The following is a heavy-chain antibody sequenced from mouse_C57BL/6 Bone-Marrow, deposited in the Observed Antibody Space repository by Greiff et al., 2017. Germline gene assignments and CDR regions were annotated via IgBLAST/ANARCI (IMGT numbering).Heavy chain of an antibody. CDR2: IDPSDSYT. CDR1: GYTFTSYW. D-gene: IGHD6-1*01. Sequence: QVQLQQPGAELVMPGASVKLSCKASGYTFTSYWMHWVKQRPGQGLEWIGEIDPSDSYTNYNQKFKGKSTLTVDKSSSTAYMQLSSLTSEDSAVYYCARQASYFPFGYWGQGTTLTVSS. J-gene: IGHJ2*01. V-gene: IGHV1-69*01. CDR3: ARQASYFPFGY.